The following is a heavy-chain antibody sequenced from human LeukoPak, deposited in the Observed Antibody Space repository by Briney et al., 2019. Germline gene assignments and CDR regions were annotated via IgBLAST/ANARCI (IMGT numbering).Heavy chain of an antibody. V-gene: IGHV4-4*07. D-gene: IGHD3-10*01. CDR2: FYSSGST. CDR1: GVSISSYY. CDR3: ARHEGLWFGELIPPHAFDI. Sequence: SSETLSLTCTVSGVSISSYYWSWIRQPAGKGLEWIGRFYSSGSTNYSPSLKSRVTMSIDTSKKQFSLKLSSVTAADTAVYYCARHEGLWFGELIPPHAFDIWGQGTMVTVSS. J-gene: IGHJ3*02.